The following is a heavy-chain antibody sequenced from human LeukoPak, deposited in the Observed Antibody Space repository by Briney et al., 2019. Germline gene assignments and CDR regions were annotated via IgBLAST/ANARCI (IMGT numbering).Heavy chain of an antibody. CDR3: ARDRLGGRYWFDP. CDR2: IYYSGST. CDR1: GGSISSYY. D-gene: IGHD3-16*01. J-gene: IGHJ5*02. V-gene: IGHV4-59*01. Sequence: SETLSLTCTVSGGSISSYYWSWIRQPPGKGLEWIGYIYYSGSTNYNPSLKSRATISVDTSKNQFSLKLSSVTAADTAVYYCARDRLGGRYWFDPWGQGTLVTVSS.